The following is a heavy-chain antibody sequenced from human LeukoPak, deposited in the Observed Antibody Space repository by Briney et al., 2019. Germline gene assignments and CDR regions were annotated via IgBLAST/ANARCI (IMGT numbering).Heavy chain of an antibody. CDR2: INWNGGST. Sequence: GGSLRLSCAASGFTFDDYGMSWVRQAPGKGLEWVSGINWNGGSTGYADSVKGRFTISRDNAQNSLYLQMNSLRAEDTAVYYCARARYSEKGYYYHYMDVWGKGTTVTVSS. V-gene: IGHV3-20*04. CDR3: ARARYSEKGYYYHYMDV. J-gene: IGHJ6*03. D-gene: IGHD3-16*01. CDR1: GFTFDDYG.